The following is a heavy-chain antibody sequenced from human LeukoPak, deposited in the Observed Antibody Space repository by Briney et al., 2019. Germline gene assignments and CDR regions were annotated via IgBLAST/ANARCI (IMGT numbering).Heavy chain of an antibody. D-gene: IGHD3-10*01. CDR3: ARSYYGSGSYSGFDY. CDR1: GYSISSGYY. J-gene: IGHJ4*02. CDR2: IYHSGST. Sequence: MPSETLSLTCTVSGYSISSGYYRGWIRQPPGKGLEWIGSIYHSGSTYYNPSLKSRVTISVDTSKNQFSLKLSSVTAADTAVYYCARSYYGSGSYSGFDYWGQGTLVTVSS. V-gene: IGHV4-38-2*02.